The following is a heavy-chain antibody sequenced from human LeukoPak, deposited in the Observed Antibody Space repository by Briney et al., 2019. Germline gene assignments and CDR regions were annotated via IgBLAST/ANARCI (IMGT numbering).Heavy chain of an antibody. V-gene: IGHV3-30*04. CDR2: ISSDGKSK. D-gene: IGHD4-11*01. Sequence: GRSLRPSCAASGFTFSSYSMSWVRQAPGKGLEWVAVISSDGKSKNHADSVKGRFTISRDKSTLFLDMNDLRAEDTALYYCARDVGKDTITTEIAYWGQGTLVTVSS. CDR1: GFTFSSYS. J-gene: IGHJ4*02. CDR3: ARDVGKDTITTEIAY.